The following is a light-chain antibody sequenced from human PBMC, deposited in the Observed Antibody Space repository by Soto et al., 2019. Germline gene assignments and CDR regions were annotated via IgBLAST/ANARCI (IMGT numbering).Light chain of an antibody. CDR1: SSNIGAGYD. CDR2: GNS. V-gene: IGLV1-40*01. CDR3: QSYDSSLSGYVV. Sequence: QSVLTQPPSVSGAPGQRVTISCTGSSSNIGAGYDVHWYQQLPGTAPKLLIYGNSNRPSWVPDRFSGSKSGTSASLAITRLQAEDDADYYCQSYDSSLSGYVVFGGGTKLTVL. J-gene: IGLJ2*01.